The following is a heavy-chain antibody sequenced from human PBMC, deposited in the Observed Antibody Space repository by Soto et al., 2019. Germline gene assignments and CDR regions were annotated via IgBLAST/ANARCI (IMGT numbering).Heavy chain of an antibody. CDR3: AKDTTGHIYYFDY. J-gene: IGHJ4*02. CDR2: ISGSGGST. CDR1: GFTFSSYA. Sequence: PGGSLRLSCAASGFTFSSYAMNWVRQAPGKGLEWVSAISGSGGSTYYADSVKGRFTVSRDNSKNTLYLQMNSLRAKDTAVYYCAKDTTGHIYYFDYWGQGTLVTVSS. D-gene: IGHD1-1*01. V-gene: IGHV3-23*01.